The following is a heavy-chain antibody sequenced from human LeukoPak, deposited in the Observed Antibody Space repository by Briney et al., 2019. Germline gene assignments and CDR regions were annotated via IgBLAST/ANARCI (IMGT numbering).Heavy chain of an antibody. J-gene: IGHJ4*02. V-gene: IGHV4-59*01. D-gene: IGHD3-16*01. Sequence: PSETLSLTCTVSGGSISGYYWTWIRQPPGEALEYIGCIYCTGTTNYNPSLNSRVTISADTSKNQFALKLSSVTAADTAVYYCARVVGGVGLDYWGQGTQVTVSS. CDR2: IYCTGTT. CDR3: ARVVGGVGLDY. CDR1: GGSISGYY.